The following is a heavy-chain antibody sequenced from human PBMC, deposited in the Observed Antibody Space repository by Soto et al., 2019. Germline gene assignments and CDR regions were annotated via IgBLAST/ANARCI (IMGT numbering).Heavy chain of an antibody. CDR3: TFAYGSGIGGCFDP. V-gene: IGHV6-1*01. CDR2: TYYRSKWYT. D-gene: IGHD3-10*01. Sequence: PSQTLSLTCAISGNSVSSNSAAWHWIRQSPSRGLEWLGRTYYRSKWYTDYAVSVKTRITISPDISKNQFSLQLNSVTPEDTAVYYCTFAYGSGIGGCFDPWGQGTLVTVSS. J-gene: IGHJ5*02. CDR1: GNSVSSNSAA.